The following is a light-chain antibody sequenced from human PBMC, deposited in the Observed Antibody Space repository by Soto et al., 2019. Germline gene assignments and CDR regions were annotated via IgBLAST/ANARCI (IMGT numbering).Light chain of an antibody. J-gene: IGKJ4*01. CDR2: KAS. V-gene: IGKV1-5*03. CDR3: QQYHTYST. CDR1: QSINSW. Sequence: DIQMTQPTSTLSASVGDTVTITCRASQSINSWLAWYQQKPGKAPKALIYKASTLESGVSSRFSGSGSGTEFTLTTSGLQPDDFATYACQQYHTYSTFGGGTKVDIK.